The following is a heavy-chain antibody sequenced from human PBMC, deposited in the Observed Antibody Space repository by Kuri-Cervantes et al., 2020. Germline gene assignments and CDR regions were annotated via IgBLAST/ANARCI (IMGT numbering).Heavy chain of an antibody. CDR3: ARTRITFGGVIVIRWFDP. CDR2: IYHSGST. D-gene: IGHD3-16*02. CDR1: GGSISSSNW. V-gene: IGHV4-4*02. J-gene: IGHJ5*02. Sequence: TLSLTCAVSGGSISSSNWWSWVRQPPGKGLEWIGEIYHSGSTNYNPSLKSRVTISVDESKNQFSLKLSSVTAADTAVYYCARTRITFGGVIVIRWFDPWGQGTLVTVSS.